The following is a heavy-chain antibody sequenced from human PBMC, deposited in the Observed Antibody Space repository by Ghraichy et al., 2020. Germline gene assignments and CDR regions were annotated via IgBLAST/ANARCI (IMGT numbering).Heavy chain of an antibody. D-gene: IGHD3-3*01. CDR2: VYWDDDK. CDR3: AHRAYYDLWSGYPPHGYKWFDP. J-gene: IGHJ5*02. V-gene: IGHV2-5*02. Sequence: SGPTLVKPTQTLTLTCSFSGFSLTTSGVGVGWIRQSPGKALEWLALVYWDDDKRYSPSLKTRLNITKDTSKNQVVLTMTNMDPVDTATYFCAHRAYYDLWSGYPPHGYKWFDPWGQGILVTVSS. CDR1: GFSLTTSGVG.